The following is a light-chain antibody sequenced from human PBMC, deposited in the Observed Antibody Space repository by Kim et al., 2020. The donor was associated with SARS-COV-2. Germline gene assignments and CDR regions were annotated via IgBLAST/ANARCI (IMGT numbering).Light chain of an antibody. Sequence: ALGGTVRITCKRDSLRSNYASWYQQKPGPAPVLVIYEKNNRPSGIPDRFSGSSSGNTASLTITGAQAEDEADYYCNSRESGVNHVVFGGGTQLTVL. CDR2: EKN. CDR1: SLRSNY. J-gene: IGLJ3*02. V-gene: IGLV3-19*01. CDR3: NSRESGVNHVV.